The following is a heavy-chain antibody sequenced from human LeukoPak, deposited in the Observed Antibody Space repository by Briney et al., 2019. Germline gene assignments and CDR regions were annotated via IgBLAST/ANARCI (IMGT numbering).Heavy chain of an antibody. J-gene: IGHJ5*02. D-gene: IGHD3-22*01. CDR1: GFTFSSYT. V-gene: IGHV3-21*04. Sequence: PGGSLRLSCAASGFTFSSYTMNWVRQAPGKGLEWVSSISGTSSYIFYADSVRGRFTISRDNAKNSLYLQMNSLRAEDTAVYYCARDLSYYYDSSGPRPSNWFDPWGQGTLVTVSS. CDR2: ISGTSSYI. CDR3: ARDLSYYYDSSGPRPSNWFDP.